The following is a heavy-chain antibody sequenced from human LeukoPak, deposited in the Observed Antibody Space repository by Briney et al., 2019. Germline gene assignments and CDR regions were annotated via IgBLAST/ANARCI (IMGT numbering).Heavy chain of an antibody. J-gene: IGHJ3*02. CDR1: GFTFSSYW. CDR2: INQDGSEK. CDR3: ARLNYYDSKGPDVFDI. Sequence: GGSLRLSCAASGFTFSSYWLTWVRQAPGKGLEWVANINQDGSEKYHVDSVKGRFTISRDNAKNSLYLQMNSLRAEDTAVYYCARLNYYDSKGPDVFDIWGQGTMVTVSS. V-gene: IGHV3-7*01. D-gene: IGHD3-22*01.